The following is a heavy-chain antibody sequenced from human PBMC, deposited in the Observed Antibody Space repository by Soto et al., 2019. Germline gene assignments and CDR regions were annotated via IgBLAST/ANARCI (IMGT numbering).Heavy chain of an antibody. CDR1: GFTFRSFT. CDR2: ISSNSAYI. J-gene: IGHJ5*02. CDR3: TRDASRDSSARGWFDP. Sequence: PGGSLRLSCAASGFTFRSFTMNWVRQAPGKGLEWVSTISSNSAYIYYTDALRGRFTISRDNAKNSLHLQMNSLRAEDTAVYYCTRDASRDSSARGWFDPWGPGTLVIVSS. D-gene: IGHD6-13*01. V-gene: IGHV3-21*01.